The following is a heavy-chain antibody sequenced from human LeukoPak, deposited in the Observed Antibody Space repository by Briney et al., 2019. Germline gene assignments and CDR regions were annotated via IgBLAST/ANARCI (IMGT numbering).Heavy chain of an antibody. J-gene: IGHJ4*02. CDR1: GGSISSGDYY. CDR3: ATYQHHLEWLGGSDFDY. CDR2: IYYSGST. D-gene: IGHD3-3*01. V-gene: IGHV4-30-4*01. Sequence: SETLSLTCTVSGGSISSGDYYWSWIRQPPGKGLEWIGYIYYSGSTYYSPSLKSRVTISVDTSKNQFSLKLSSVTAADTAVYYCATYQHHLEWLGGSDFDYWGQGTLVTVSS.